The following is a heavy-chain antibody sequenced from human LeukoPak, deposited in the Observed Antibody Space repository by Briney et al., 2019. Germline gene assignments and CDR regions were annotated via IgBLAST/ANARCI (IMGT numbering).Heavy chain of an antibody. CDR3: ARRVTATTLFDY. D-gene: IGHD2-21*02. J-gene: IGHJ4*02. CDR2: IYYSGST. Sequence: PSETLSLTCIVSGDSISSYYWSWIRQPPGKGLEWIGYIYYSGSTNYNPSLKRRVTISVDTSKNQFSLKLSSVTAADTAVYYCARRVTATTLFDYWGQGTLVTVSS. V-gene: IGHV4-59*01. CDR1: GDSISSYY.